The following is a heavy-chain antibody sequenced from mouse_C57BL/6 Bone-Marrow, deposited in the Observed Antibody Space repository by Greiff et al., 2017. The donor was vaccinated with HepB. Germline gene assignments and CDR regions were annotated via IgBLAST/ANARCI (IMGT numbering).Heavy chain of an antibody. D-gene: IGHD1-1*01. Sequence: VKLQQSGAELVRPGASVTLSCKASGYTFTDYEMHWVKQTPVHGLEWIGAIDPETGGTAYNQKFKGKAILTADKSSSTAYMELRSLTSEDSAVYYCTRGTVVALDYWGQGTTLTVSS. V-gene: IGHV1-15*01. CDR3: TRGTVVALDY. CDR1: GYTFTDYE. CDR2: IDPETGGT. J-gene: IGHJ2*01.